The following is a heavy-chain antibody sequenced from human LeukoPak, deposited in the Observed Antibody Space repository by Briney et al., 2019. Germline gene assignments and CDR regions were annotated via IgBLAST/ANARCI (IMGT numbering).Heavy chain of an antibody. Sequence: GGSLRLSCAASEFILSTYGMSWVRQAPGEGLQWVSSSSGSGQKTDYADSVKGRFTISRDNSKNTVYLQMNSLRAEDAAVYYCARDWDYRLGTYSIHYFGYWGQGTLVTVSS. J-gene: IGHJ4*02. D-gene: IGHD3-10*01. CDR1: EFILSTYG. CDR2: SSGSGQKT. V-gene: IGHV3-23*01. CDR3: ARDWDYRLGTYSIHYFGY.